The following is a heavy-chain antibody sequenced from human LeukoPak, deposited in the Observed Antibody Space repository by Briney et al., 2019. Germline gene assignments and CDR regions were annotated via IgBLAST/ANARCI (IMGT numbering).Heavy chain of an antibody. D-gene: IGHD1-7*01. CDR2: INPNSGNT. V-gene: IGHV1-8*01. CDR1: GYTFTSYD. J-gene: IGHJ6*03. Sequence: ASVKVSCKASGYTFTSYDINWVRQAPGQGLEWMGWINPNSGNTGYAQKFQGRVTITRNTSISTAYMELSSLRSEDTAVYYCARGRYRYNWNYANDYYYYYMDVWGKGTTVTVSS. CDR3: ARGRYRYNWNYANDYYYYYMDV.